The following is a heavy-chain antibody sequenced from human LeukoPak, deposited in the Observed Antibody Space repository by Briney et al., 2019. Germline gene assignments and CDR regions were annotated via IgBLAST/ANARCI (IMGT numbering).Heavy chain of an antibody. CDR1: GFNFNTYS. V-gene: IGHV3-48*02. CDR2: ITSSGTTM. D-gene: IGHD2-15*01. Sequence: GGSLSLSCAASGFNFNTYSMNWVRQAPGKGLEWVSYITSSGTTMYYADSVKGRFTISRDNAKNSLYLQMNSLRDEDTAVYYCARGCSGGSCYPVDDYWGQGTLVTVSS. CDR3: ARGCSGGSCYPVDDY. J-gene: IGHJ4*02.